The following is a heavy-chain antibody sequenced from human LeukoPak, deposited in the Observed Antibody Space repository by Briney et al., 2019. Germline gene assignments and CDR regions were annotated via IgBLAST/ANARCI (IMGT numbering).Heavy chain of an antibody. Sequence: ASVKVSCKASGYSFTTYAIQWVRQAPGQRLEWMGWINAGNGNTKYSQKFQGRVTITADEATSTAYMELSSLRSEDTAVYYCARLPTVTDLVNFDYWGQGTLVTVSS. CDR1: GYSFTTYA. J-gene: IGHJ4*02. V-gene: IGHV1-3*01. CDR2: INAGNGNT. CDR3: ARLPTVTDLVNFDY. D-gene: IGHD4-11*01.